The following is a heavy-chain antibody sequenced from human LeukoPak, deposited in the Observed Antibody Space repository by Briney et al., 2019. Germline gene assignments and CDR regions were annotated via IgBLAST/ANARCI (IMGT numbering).Heavy chain of an antibody. CDR1: GGSISSYY. D-gene: IGHD6-19*01. CDR2: IYYSGST. V-gene: IGHV4-59*01. Sequence: SETLSLTCTVSGGSISSYYWSWIRQPPGKGLEWIGYIYYSGSTNYNPSLKSRVTISVDTSKNQFSLKLSSVTAADTAVYYCARVSQYGAVAEYFWAYWGQGTLVTVSS. J-gene: IGHJ4*02. CDR3: ARVSQYGAVAEYFWAY.